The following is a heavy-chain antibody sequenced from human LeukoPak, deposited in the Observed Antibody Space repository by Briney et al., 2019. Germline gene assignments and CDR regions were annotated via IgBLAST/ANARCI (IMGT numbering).Heavy chain of an antibody. CDR2: ISPGGGTT. CDR1: GFAFGSEA. CDR3: AKDQEEKIALDAFDI. J-gene: IGHJ3*02. V-gene: IGHV3-23*01. Sequence: GGSLRLSCAVSGFAFGSEAMSWVRQSPARGLEWVASISPGGGTTYYADYVKGRFTISRDNSKNTLYLQMNSLRAEDTAVYYCAKDQEEKIALDAFDIWGQGTMVTVSS. D-gene: IGHD2/OR15-2a*01.